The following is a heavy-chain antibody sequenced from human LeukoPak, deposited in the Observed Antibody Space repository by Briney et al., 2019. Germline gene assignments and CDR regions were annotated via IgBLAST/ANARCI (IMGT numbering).Heavy chain of an antibody. V-gene: IGHV3-30*18. Sequence: PGGSLRLSCAASGFTFSSYGMHWVRQAPGKGLEWVAVRSYDGSNKYYADSVKGRFTISRDNSKNTLYLQMNSLRAEDTAVYYCAKDVRSSSWDQYYMDVWGKGTTVTVSS. J-gene: IGHJ6*03. CDR2: RSYDGSNK. CDR1: GFTFSSYG. D-gene: IGHD6-13*01. CDR3: AKDVRSSSWDQYYMDV.